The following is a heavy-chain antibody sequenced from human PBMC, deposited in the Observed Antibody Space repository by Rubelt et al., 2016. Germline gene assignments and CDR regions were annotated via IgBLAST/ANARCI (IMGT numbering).Heavy chain of an antibody. CDR1: GFTFSSYS. D-gene: IGHD6-25*01. V-gene: IGHV3-21*05. CDR2: ISGTSSYT. J-gene: IGHJ2*01. CDR3: ARERGSGWENWHFDL. Sequence: EVQLLESGGGLVKPGQSLRLSCKASGFTFSSYSMNWVRQAPGKGLEWVSYISGTSSYTNYADSVKGRFTISRDNAKNSLTLQMNSLRAADTAVYYCARERGSGWENWHFDLWGRGTLVIVSS.